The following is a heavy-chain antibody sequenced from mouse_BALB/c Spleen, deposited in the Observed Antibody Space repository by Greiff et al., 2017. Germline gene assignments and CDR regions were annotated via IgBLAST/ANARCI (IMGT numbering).Heavy chain of an antibody. CDR2: ISSGGSYT. CDR1: GFTFSSYA. CDR3: ARQIYDGPFYAMDY. J-gene: IGHJ4*01. V-gene: IGHV5-9-4*01. D-gene: IGHD2-3*01. Sequence: EVKLMESGGGLVKPGGSLKLSCAASGFTFSSYAMSWVRQSPEKRLEWVAEISSGGSYTYYPDTVTGRFTISRDNAKNTLYLEMSSLRSEDTAMYYCARQIYDGPFYAMDYWGQGTSVTVSS.